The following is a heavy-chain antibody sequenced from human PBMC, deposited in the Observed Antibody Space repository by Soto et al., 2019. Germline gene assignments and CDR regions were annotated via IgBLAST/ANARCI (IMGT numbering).Heavy chain of an antibody. J-gene: IGHJ4*02. CDR2: IIPIFGTA. Sequence: QVQLVQSGAEVRKPGSSVKVSCKASGGTFSRHAISWVRQAPGQGLEWMGGIIPIFGTANHAQKFQGRVNIFADEFTSKVYKGLSSLRSEDTAMYYCARGWGYDSNDYYYAYWGQGTLVIVSS. V-gene: IGHV1-69*01. D-gene: IGHD3-22*01. CDR3: ARGWGYDSNDYYYAY. CDR1: GGTFSRHA.